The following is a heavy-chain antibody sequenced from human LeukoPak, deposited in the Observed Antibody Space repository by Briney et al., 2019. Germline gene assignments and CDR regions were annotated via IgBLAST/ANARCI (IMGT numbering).Heavy chain of an antibody. D-gene: IGHD3-10*02. CDR2: ISSSGSTI. V-gene: IGHV3-48*03. CDR3: AELGITMIGGV. CDR1: GFTFDDYA. J-gene: IGHJ6*04. Sequence: GGSLRLSCAASGFTFDDYAMDWGRHAPGKGLEWVSYISSSGSTIYYADSVKGRFTISRDNAKNSLYLQMNSLRAEDTAVYYCAELGITMIGGVWGKGTTVTISS.